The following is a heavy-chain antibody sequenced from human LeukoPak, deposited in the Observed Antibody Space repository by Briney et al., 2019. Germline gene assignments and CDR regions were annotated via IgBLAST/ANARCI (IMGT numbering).Heavy chain of an antibody. V-gene: IGHV3-30*18. CDR1: GFTFSTYG. J-gene: IGHJ3*02. CDR3: AKPRRGDSGAFDT. CDR2: ISNGGSYK. D-gene: IGHD2-21*02. Sequence: GGSLRLSCEASGFTFSTYGMHWVRQAPGKGLEWVAGISNGGSYKYYADSVKGRFTISRDNSRNTLYLQMNSLRPDDTALYYCAKPRRGDSGAFDTWGQGTMVAVSS.